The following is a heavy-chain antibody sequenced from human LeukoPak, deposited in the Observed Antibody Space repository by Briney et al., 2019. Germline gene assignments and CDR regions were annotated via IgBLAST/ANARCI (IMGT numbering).Heavy chain of an antibody. D-gene: IGHD4-11*01. V-gene: IGHV4-59*08. Sequence: SETLSLTCTVSGGSISTYYWSWIRQPPGKGLEWIGYIYYSGNTIYNSSLKSRVTISVDKSKNQFSLKLSSVTAADTAVYYCAGTYSNYEAYYYYGMDVWGQGTTVTVSS. CDR2: IYYSGNT. J-gene: IGHJ6*02. CDR3: AGTYSNYEAYYYYGMDV. CDR1: GGSISTYY.